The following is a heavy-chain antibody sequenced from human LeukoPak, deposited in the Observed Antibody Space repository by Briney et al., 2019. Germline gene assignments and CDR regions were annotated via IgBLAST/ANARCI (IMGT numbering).Heavy chain of an antibody. D-gene: IGHD1-26*01. J-gene: IGHJ4*02. CDR3: ARITSGRSTYYFDY. V-gene: IGHV3-21*01. CDR1: GFTFSTYS. Sequence: PGGSLRLSCAASGFTFSTYSINWVRQAPGKGLEGVSSISRTSSYIYYADSVRGRFTISRDNAKNSPYLQMNSLRAEDTAVYYCARITSGRSTYYFDYWGQGTLVTVSS. CDR2: ISRTSSYI.